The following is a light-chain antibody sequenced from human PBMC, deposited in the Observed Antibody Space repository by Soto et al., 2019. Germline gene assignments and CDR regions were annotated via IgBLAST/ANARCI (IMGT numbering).Light chain of an antibody. J-gene: IGLJ2*01. CDR1: SSDVGGYNF. V-gene: IGLV2-14*03. CDR3: SSYSGSSTLVV. CDR2: DVN. Sequence: QSVLTQPASVSGSPGQSIAISCTGTSSDVGGYNFVSWYQQHPGKAPKLMIYDVNIRPSGVSNRFSGSKSGSTASLTISGLQAEDEADYYCSSYSGSSTLVVFGGGTQLTVL.